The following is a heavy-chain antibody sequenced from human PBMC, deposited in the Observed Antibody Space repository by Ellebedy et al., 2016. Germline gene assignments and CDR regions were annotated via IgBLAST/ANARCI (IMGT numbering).Heavy chain of an antibody. CDR3: ARGGVTVRYNWFDP. J-gene: IGHJ5*02. D-gene: IGHD4-11*01. CDR2: INAGNGNT. V-gene: IGHV1-3*01. Sequence: ASVKVSCKAPGYTFTSYAMHWVRQAPGQRLEWMGWINAGNGNTKYSQKFQGRVTITRDTSASTAYMELSSLRSEDTAVYYCARGGVTVRYNWFDPWGQGTLVTVSS. CDR1: GYTFTSYA.